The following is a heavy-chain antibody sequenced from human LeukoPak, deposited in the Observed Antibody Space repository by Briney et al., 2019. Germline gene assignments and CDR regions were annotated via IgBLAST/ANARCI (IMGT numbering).Heavy chain of an antibody. CDR1: GGSFSGYY. V-gene: IGHV4-34*01. J-gene: IGHJ4*02. D-gene: IGHD3-3*01. Sequence: PSETLSLTCAVYGGSFSGYYWSWIRQPPGKGPEWIGEINHSGSTNYNPSLKSRVTISVDTPKNQFSLKLSSVTAADTAVYYCARGVTGGYDFWSGYYTSGFDYWGQGTLVTVSS. CDR2: INHSGST. CDR3: ARGVTGGYDFWSGYYTSGFDY.